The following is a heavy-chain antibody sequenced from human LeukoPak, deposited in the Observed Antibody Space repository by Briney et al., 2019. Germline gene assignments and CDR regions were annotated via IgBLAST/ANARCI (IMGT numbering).Heavy chain of an antibody. CDR3: AKGYYDSRQWAFDI. D-gene: IGHD3-22*01. Sequence: GGSLRLSCAASGFTFDDYAMHWVRQAPGKGLEWVSGISWNSGSIGYVDSVKGRFTISRDNAKNSLYLQMNSLRAEDTALYYCAKGYYDSRQWAFDIWGQGTMVTVSS. J-gene: IGHJ3*02. V-gene: IGHV3-9*01. CDR1: GFTFDDYA. CDR2: ISWNSGSI.